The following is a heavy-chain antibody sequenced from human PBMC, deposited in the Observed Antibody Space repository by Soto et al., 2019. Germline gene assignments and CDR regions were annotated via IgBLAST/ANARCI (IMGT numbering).Heavy chain of an antibody. V-gene: IGHV4-59*08. CDR1: GGSISSYH. Sequence: SETLSLTCTVSGGSISSYHWSWIRQPPGKGLEWIGYMYYSGSTNYNSSLKSRVTISADTSKNQFSLKLSSVTAADTAVYYCARHQQWLVRGFDYWGQGTLVTVSS. J-gene: IGHJ4*02. CDR3: ARHQQWLVRGFDY. D-gene: IGHD6-19*01. CDR2: MYYSGST.